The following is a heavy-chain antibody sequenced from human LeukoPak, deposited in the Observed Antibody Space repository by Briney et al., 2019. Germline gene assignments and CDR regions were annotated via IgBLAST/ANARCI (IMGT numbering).Heavy chain of an antibody. J-gene: IGHJ3*02. CDR2: INPNRGGT. V-gene: IGHV1-2*02. CDR3: ARLGDIVVVPAATMGTFDI. Sequence: ASVKVSCKASGYTFTGSYMYWVRQAPGQGLEWMGWINPNRGGTNYAQKCQGRVTMTRDTSISTAYMELSRLRSDDTAVYYCARLGDIVVVPAATMGTFDIWGQGTMVTVSS. CDR1: GYTFTGSY. D-gene: IGHD2-2*01.